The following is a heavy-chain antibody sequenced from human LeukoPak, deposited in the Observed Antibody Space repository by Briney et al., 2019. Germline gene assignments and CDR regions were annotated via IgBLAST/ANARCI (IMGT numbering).Heavy chain of an antibody. CDR1: GGSISSYY. V-gene: IGHV4-59*01. CDR3: AREVGANDAFDI. CDR2: IYYSGST. J-gene: IGHJ3*02. D-gene: IGHD1-26*01. Sequence: PSETLSLTCTVSGGSISSYYWSWIRQPPWKGLEWIGYIYYSGSTNYNPSLKSRVTISVDTSKNQFSLKLSSVTAADTAVYYCAREVGANDAFDIWGQGTMVTVSS.